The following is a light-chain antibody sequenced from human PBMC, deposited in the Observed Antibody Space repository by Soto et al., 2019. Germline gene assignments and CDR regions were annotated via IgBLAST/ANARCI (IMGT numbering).Light chain of an antibody. J-gene: IGLJ1*01. Sequence: QSALTQPASVSGSPGQSITISCTGTSGDVGSYNFVSWYQQHPGNAPKLIIYDVYNRPSGVSNRFSGSKSGNTASLTISGLQSEDEADYYCKSFTSSDTYVFGTGTQLTVL. CDR1: SGDVGSYNF. CDR3: KSFTSSDTYV. CDR2: DVY. V-gene: IGLV2-14*03.